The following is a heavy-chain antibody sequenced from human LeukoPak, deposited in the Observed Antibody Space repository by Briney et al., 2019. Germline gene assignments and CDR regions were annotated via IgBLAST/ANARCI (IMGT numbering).Heavy chain of an antibody. Sequence: GASVKVSCKASGYTFTSYGISWVRQAPGQGLEWMGWISAYNGNTNYAQKLQGRVTMTTDTSTSTAYMELRSLRSDDAAVYYCARDLGIAVANYYYYYMDVWGKGTTVTVSS. CDR1: GYTFTSYG. D-gene: IGHD6-19*01. CDR3: ARDLGIAVANYYYYYMDV. J-gene: IGHJ6*03. CDR2: ISAYNGNT. V-gene: IGHV1-18*01.